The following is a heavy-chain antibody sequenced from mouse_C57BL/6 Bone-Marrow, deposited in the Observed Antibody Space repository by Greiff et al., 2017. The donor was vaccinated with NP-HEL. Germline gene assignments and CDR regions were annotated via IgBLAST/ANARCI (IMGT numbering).Heavy chain of an antibody. CDR3: ARNYDAMDY. J-gene: IGHJ4*01. CDR2: ILPGSGST. CDR1: GYTFTGYW. V-gene: IGHV1-9*01. Sequence: QVQLQQSGAELMKPGASVKLSCNATGYTFTGYWIEWVKQRPGHGLELIGEILPGSGSTNYTAKFKGKATFTADTSSNTAYMQLSSLTTEDSAIYYCARNYDAMDYWGQGTSVTVSS.